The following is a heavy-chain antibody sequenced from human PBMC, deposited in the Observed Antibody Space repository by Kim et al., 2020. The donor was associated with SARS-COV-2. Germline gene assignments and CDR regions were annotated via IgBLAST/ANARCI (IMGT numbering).Heavy chain of an antibody. V-gene: IGHV3-21*01. Sequence: GGSLRLSCAASGFTFSSYSMNWVRQAPGKGLEWVSSISSSSSYIYYADSVKGRFTISRDNAKNSLYLQMNSLRAEDTAVYYCARSLIRGLFDYWGQGTLVTVAS. D-gene: IGHD3-10*01. CDR3: ARSLIRGLFDY. CDR1: GFTFSSYS. CDR2: ISSSSSYI. J-gene: IGHJ4*02.